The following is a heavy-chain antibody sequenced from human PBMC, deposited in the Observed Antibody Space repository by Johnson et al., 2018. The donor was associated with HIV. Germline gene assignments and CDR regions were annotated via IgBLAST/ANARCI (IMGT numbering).Heavy chain of an antibody. Sequence: QVQLVESGGGVVQPGRSLRLSCAASGFTFSSYAMHWVRQAPGKGLEWVAVISSDGSNKYYADSVKGRFTISRDNSKNTLYLQMNSLRAEDTAVYCCARELSGDAFDIWGQGTMVTVSS. D-gene: IGHD1-26*01. CDR2: ISSDGSNK. V-gene: IGHV3-30-3*01. CDR1: GFTFSSYA. J-gene: IGHJ3*02. CDR3: ARELSGDAFDI.